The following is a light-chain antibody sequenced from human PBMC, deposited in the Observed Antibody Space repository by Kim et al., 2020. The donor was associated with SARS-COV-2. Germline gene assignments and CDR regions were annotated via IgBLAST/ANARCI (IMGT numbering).Light chain of an antibody. CDR3: QQYGSSPRT. CDR1: QSISSNY. Sequence: SPGERATLSCRASQSISSNYLAWFQQKPGQAPRLLIYGASSRATGIPDRFSGSGSGTDFSLTISRLEPEDSAVYYCQQYGSSPRTFGQGTKVDIK. CDR2: GAS. V-gene: IGKV3-20*01. J-gene: IGKJ1*01.